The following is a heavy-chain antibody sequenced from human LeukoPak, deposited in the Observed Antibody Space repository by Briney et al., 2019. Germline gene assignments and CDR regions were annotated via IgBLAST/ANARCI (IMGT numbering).Heavy chain of an antibody. Sequence: SVKLSCNGTVSAGSVSSNNWRWIPQPPGQGLEWSGNIYNSGSTNYNPSLRSLATISVDTSKNQFSLKLSPVTADDTAVYYGARSGIAVAGSLFDYWGRGTLVNVSS. J-gene: IGHJ4*02. CDR3: ARSGIAVAGSLFDY. CDR2: IYNSGST. D-gene: IGHD6-19*01. V-gene: IGHV4-4*09. CDR1: AGSVSSNN.